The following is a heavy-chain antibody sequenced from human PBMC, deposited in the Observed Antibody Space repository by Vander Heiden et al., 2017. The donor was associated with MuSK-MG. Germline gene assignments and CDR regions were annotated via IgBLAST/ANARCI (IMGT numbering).Heavy chain of an antibody. CDR3: ARRGAVAGTPFDF. V-gene: IGHV4-39*01. Sequence: QLQLQESGPGVVKPSETLSLTCTVSGGSISSSSCYWGWIRQPPGKGREWIGSIYYSGSTYYNPSLKSRVTISVDTSKNQFSLKLSSVPAADTAVYYCARRGAVAGTPFDFWGQGTLVTVYS. CDR1: GGSISSSSCY. D-gene: IGHD6-19*01. CDR2: IYYSGST. J-gene: IGHJ4*02.